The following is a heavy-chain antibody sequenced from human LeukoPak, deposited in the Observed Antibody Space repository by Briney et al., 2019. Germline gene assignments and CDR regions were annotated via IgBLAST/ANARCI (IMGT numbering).Heavy chain of an antibody. CDR2: IIPILGIA. J-gene: IGHJ4*02. D-gene: IGHD1-26*01. CDR3: ARARRAYSGSYYFDY. Sequence: SVKVSCKASGGTFSSYAISWVRQAPGQGLEWMGRIIPILGIANYAQKFQGRVTITADKSTSTAYMELSSLRSEDTAVYYCARARRAYSGSYYFDYWGREPWSPSPQ. CDR1: GGTFSSYA. V-gene: IGHV1-69*04.